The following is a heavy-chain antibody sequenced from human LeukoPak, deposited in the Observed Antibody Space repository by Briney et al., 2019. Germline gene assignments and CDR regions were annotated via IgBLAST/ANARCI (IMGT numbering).Heavy chain of an antibody. J-gene: IGHJ4*02. CDR1: GYTFTGYH. Sequence: ASVKVSCKASGYTFTGYHMHWVRQAPGQGLEWMGWINPNSGGTNYAQKFQGRVTMTRDTSINTAYMELSRLRSDDTAVYYCAGDMVRGVILRRVLEYWGQGTLVTVSS. CDR2: INPNSGGT. CDR3: AGDMVRGVILRRVLEY. V-gene: IGHV1-2*02. D-gene: IGHD3-10*01.